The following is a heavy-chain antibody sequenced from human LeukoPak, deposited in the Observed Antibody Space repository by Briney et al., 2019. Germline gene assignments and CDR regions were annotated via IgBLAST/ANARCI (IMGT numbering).Heavy chain of an antibody. CDR1: GGSISSYY. CDR2: IYTSGST. V-gene: IGHV4-4*09. Sequence: PSETLSLTCTVSGGSISSYYWSWIRQPPGKGLEWIGYIYTSGSTNYNPSLKSRVTISVDTSKNQFSLKLSSVTAADTAVYYCARQGYGIVVVPAAYYYYYYMDVWGKGTTVTVSS. J-gene: IGHJ6*03. CDR3: ARQGYGIVVVPAAYYYYYYMDV. D-gene: IGHD2-2*01.